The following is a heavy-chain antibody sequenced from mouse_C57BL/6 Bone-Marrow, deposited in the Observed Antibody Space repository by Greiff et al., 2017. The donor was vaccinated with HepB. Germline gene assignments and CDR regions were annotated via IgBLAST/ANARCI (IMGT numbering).Heavy chain of an antibody. V-gene: IGHV5-6*01. CDR1: GFTFSSYG. CDR2: ISSGGSYT. D-gene: IGHD1-1*01. Sequence: VESGGDLVKPGGSLKLSCAASGFTFSSYGMSWVRQTPDKRLEWVATISSGGSYTYYPDSVKGRFTISRDNAKNTLYLQMSSLKSEDTAMYYCARHLRAAYWGQGTLVTVSA. J-gene: IGHJ3*01. CDR3: ARHLRAAY.